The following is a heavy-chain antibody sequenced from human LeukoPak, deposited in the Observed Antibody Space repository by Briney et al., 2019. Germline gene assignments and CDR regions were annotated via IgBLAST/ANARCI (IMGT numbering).Heavy chain of an antibody. CDR1: GYTFTSYD. Sequence: ASVKVSCKASGYTFTSYDINWVRQATGQGLEWMGWMNPNSGNTGYAQKFQGRVTMTRNTSISTAYMELSSLRSEDTAVYYCAKAPVGYYGSGKYYYHYYYMDVWGKGTTVTVSS. CDR3: AKAPVGYYGSGKYYYHYYYMDV. CDR2: MNPNSGNT. D-gene: IGHD3-10*01. J-gene: IGHJ6*03. V-gene: IGHV1-8*01.